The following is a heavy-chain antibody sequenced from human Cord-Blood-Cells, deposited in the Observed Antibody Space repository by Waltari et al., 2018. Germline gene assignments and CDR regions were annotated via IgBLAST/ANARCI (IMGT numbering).Heavy chain of an antibody. J-gene: IGHJ5*02. D-gene: IGHD3-10*01. CDR2: INHSGST. CDR3: ARGRRLRITMVRGVINWFDP. V-gene: IGHV4-34*01. Sequence: QVQLQQWGAGLLKPSETLSLTCAVYGGSFSGYYWSWLRQPPGKGLEWMGEINHSGSTNYNPSLKSRVTISVDTSKNQFSLKLSSVTAADTAVYYCARGRRLRITMVRGVINWFDPWGQGTLVTVSS. CDR1: GGSFSGYY.